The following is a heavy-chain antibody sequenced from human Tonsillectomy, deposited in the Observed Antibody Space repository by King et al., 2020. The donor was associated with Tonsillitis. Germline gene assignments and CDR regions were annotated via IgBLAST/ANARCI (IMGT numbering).Heavy chain of an antibody. J-gene: IGHJ6*02. CDR1: GGTFTTYA. Sequence: QLVQSGAEVKKPGSSVKVSCKVSGGTFTTYAINWVRQAPGQGLEWMGDIIPIFGRANYAQKFQGRVTITADESTSTAYMELNRLRSEDTAVYYCARDLEGMDGWGQGTTVTVSS. V-gene: IGHV1-69*01. CDR3: ARDLEGMDG. CDR2: IIPIFGRA.